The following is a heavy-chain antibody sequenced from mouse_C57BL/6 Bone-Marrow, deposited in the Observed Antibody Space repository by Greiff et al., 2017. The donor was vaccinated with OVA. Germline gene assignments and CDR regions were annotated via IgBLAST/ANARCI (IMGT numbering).Heavy chain of an antibody. CDR3: AREVVKDY. V-gene: IGHV1-81*01. J-gene: IGHJ2*01. CDR1: GYTFTSYG. CDR2: IYPRSGNT. Sequence: VQLQQSGAELARPGASVKLSCKASGYTFTSYGISWVNQRTGQGLEWIGEIYPRSGNTYYNDKFKGKATLTADKSSSTPYMGLRSLTSEDSAVYFCAREVVKDYWGQGTTLTVSS. D-gene: IGHD1-1*02.